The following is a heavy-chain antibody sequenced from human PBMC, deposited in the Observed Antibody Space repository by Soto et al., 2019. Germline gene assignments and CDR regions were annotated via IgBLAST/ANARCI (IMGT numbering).Heavy chain of an antibody. D-gene: IGHD2-8*01. J-gene: IGHJ4*02. CDR2: IYYSGST. CDR1: GGSISSYY. CDR3: ASGYCTNGVCYIDY. V-gene: IGHV4-59*01. Sequence: SETLSLTCTVSGGSISSYYWSWIRQPPGKGLEWIGYIYYSGSTNYNPSLKSRVTISVDTSKNQFSLKLSSVTAADTAVYYCASGYCTNGVCYIDYWGQGTLVTVS.